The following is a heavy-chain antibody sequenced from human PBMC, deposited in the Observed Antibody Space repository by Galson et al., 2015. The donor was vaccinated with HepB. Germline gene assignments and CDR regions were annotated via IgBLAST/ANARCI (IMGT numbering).Heavy chain of an antibody. V-gene: IGHV3-21*01. Sequence: SLRLSCAASGFTFSSYSMNWVRQAPGKGLEWVSSISSSSSYIYYADSVKGRFTISRDNAKNSLYLQINSLRAEDTAVYYCARSGRIAAAPFITYYFDYWGQGTPVTVSS. CDR1: GFTFSSYS. CDR2: ISSSSSYI. CDR3: ARSGRIAAAPFITYYFDY. J-gene: IGHJ4*02. D-gene: IGHD6-13*01.